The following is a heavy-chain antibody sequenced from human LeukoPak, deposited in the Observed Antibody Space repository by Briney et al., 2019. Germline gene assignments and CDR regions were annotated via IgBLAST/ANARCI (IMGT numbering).Heavy chain of an antibody. CDR1: GFTFSSYA. J-gene: IGHJ4*02. CDR2: ISGSGGST. D-gene: IGHD6-6*01. V-gene: IGHV3-23*01. CDR3: AKVEAARPGGHLVG. Sequence: EGSLRLSCAASGFTFSSYAMSRVRQAPGKGLEWVSAISGSGGSTYYADSVKGRFTISRDYSKNTLYLQMNSLRAEDTAVYYCAKVEAARPGGHLVGWGQGTLVTVSS.